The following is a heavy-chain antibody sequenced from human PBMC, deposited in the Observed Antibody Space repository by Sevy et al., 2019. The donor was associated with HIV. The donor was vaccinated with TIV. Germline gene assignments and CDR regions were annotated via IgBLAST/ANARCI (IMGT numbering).Heavy chain of an antibody. J-gene: IGHJ4*02. Sequence: GGSLRLSCAASGFTVSSNYMSWVRQAPGKGLEWVSVIYSGGSTYYADSVKGRFTISRDNSKNTLYLQMNSLRAEDTAVYYCAIGTITMVHFDYWGQGTLVTVSS. D-gene: IGHD3-10*01. CDR1: GFTVSSNY. CDR3: AIGTITMVHFDY. V-gene: IGHV3-53*01. CDR2: IYSGGST.